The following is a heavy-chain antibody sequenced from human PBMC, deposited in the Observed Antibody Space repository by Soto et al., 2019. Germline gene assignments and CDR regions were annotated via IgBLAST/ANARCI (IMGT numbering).Heavy chain of an antibody. CDR1: GYTFTSYG. CDR2: ISANTDTT. D-gene: IGHD6-6*01. Sequence: GASVKVSCKASGYTFTSYGISWVRQAPGQGLDWMGWISANTDTTDSAQVFQGRVTLTRDTSISTAYMQLTSLKTDDTAVYYCAREVVETSSLWLDPWGQGTLVTVSS. V-gene: IGHV1-18*01. J-gene: IGHJ5*02. CDR3: AREVVETSSLWLDP.